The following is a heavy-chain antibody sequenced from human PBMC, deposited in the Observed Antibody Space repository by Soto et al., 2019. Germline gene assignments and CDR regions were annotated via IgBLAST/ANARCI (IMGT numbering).Heavy chain of an antibody. J-gene: IGHJ4*02. CDR3: ARDLPFSRIAAAGCYFDY. V-gene: IGHV3-30-3*01. D-gene: IGHD6-13*01. Sequence: QVQLVESGGGVVQPGRSLRLSCAASGFTFSSYAMHWVRQAPGKGLEWVAVISYDGSNKYYADSVKGRFTISRDHSKNTLYLQMNSLRAEDTAVYYCARDLPFSRIAAAGCYFDYWGQGTLVTVSS. CDR2: ISYDGSNK. CDR1: GFTFSSYA.